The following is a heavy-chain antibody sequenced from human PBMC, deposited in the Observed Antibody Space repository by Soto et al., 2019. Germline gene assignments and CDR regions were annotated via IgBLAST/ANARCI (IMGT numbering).Heavy chain of an antibody. CDR1: GFSFSSYA. Sequence: QEQLLESGGGVVQPGRSLRLSCAASGFSFSSYAMHWVGQAPGKGLEWVALIWHDGSTTSYADSVKGRFSISRDNSKNTHYLQMNNLRAEDTAVYSCARDVETTKANYYYYGMDVWGRGTQVTVSS. CDR2: IWHDGSTT. J-gene: IGHJ6*02. CDR3: ARDVETTKANYYYYGMDV. D-gene: IGHD5-18*01. V-gene: IGHV3-33*01.